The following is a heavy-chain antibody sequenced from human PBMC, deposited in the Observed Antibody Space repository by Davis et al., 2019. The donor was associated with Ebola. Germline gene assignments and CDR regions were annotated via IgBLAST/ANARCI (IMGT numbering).Heavy chain of an antibody. V-gene: IGHV3-9*01. D-gene: IGHD5-18*01. CDR2: ISWNSGSI. CDR3: AKDIYSYGHGYFDY. J-gene: IGHJ4*02. Sequence: PGGSLRLSCAASGFTFDDYAMHWVRQAPGKGLEWVSGISWNSGSIGYADSVKGRFTISRDNAKNSLYLQMNSLRAEDTALYYCAKDIYSYGHGYFDYWGQGTLVTVSS. CDR1: GFTFDDYA.